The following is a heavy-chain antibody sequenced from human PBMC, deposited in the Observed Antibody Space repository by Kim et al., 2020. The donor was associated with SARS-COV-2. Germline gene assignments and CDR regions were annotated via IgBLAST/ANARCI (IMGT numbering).Heavy chain of an antibody. D-gene: IGHD2-15*01. V-gene: IGHV4-59*01. CDR1: GGSISSYY. CDR2: IYYSGGT. J-gene: IGHJ4*02. Sequence: SETLSLTCTVSGGSISSYYWTWIRQPPGKGLEWIGFIYYSGGTNYNPSLKSRVTISADTSTNQLSLNLSSATAADTPVYNCAIGYCIITCSLASWGPGT. CDR3: AIGYCIITCSLAS.